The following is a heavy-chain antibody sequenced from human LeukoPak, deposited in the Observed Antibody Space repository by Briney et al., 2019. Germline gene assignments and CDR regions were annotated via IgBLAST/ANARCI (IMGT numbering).Heavy chain of an antibody. V-gene: IGHV3-20*04. J-gene: IGHJ4*02. CDR3: ARDVGGYSYGYGYFDY. CDR2: INWNGGST. Sequence: GGSLRLSCAASGFTFDDYGMSWVRQAPGKGLEWVSGINWNGGSTGYADSVKGRFTISRDNAKNSLYLQMNSLRAEDTALYYCARDVGGYSYGYGYFDYWGQGTLVTVSS. CDR1: GFTFDDYG. D-gene: IGHD5-18*01.